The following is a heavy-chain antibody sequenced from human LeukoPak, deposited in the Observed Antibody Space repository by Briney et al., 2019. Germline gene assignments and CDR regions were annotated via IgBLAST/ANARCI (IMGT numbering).Heavy chain of an antibody. CDR2: IYYSGST. CDR1: GGSISSYY. CDR3: ARHMGLGYSYGYPYFDY. Sequence: SETLSLTCTVCGGSISSYYWSWIRQPPGKGLEWNGYIYYSGSTNYNPSLKSRVTISVDTSKNQFSLKLSPVTAADTAVYYCARHMGLGYSYGYPYFDYWGQGTLATVSS. V-gene: IGHV4-59*08. D-gene: IGHD5-18*01. J-gene: IGHJ4*02.